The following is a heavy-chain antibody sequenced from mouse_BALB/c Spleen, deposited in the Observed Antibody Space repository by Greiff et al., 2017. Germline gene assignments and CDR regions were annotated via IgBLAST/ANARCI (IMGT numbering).Heavy chain of an antibody. CDR2: ISYDGSN. D-gene: IGHD1-1*01. Sequence: EVKLMESGPGLVKPSQSLSLTCTVTGYSITSDYAWNWIRQFPGNKLEWMGYISYDGSNNYNPSLKNRISITRDTSKNQFFLKLNSVTTEDTATYYCTHDLITTVVAGDYYAMDYWGQGTSVTVSS. CDR1: GYSITSDYA. J-gene: IGHJ4*01. V-gene: IGHV3-6*02. CDR3: THDLITTVVAGDYYAMDY.